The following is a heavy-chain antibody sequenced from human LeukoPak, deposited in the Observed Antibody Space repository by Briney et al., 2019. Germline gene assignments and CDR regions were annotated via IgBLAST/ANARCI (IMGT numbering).Heavy chain of an antibody. CDR1: GGSFSGYY. Sequence: SETLSLTCALYGGSFSGYYWSWIRQPPGKGLEWIGGINHSGSTNYNPSLRSRVTISVDTSKNQFSLKLSSVTAADTAVYYCARGTVDTAMVTFDYWGQGTLVTVSS. V-gene: IGHV4-34*01. CDR2: INHSGST. D-gene: IGHD5-18*01. J-gene: IGHJ4*02. CDR3: ARGTVDTAMVTFDY.